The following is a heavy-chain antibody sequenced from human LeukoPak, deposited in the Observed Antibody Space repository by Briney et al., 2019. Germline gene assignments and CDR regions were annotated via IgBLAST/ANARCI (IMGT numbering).Heavy chain of an antibody. CDR2: ISSNGGST. CDR3: AKGMRRDSPFYYYYYYMDV. Sequence: PGGSLRLSCAASGFTFSSYAMHWVRQAPGKGLEYVSAISSNGGSTHYANSVKGRFTISRDNSKNTLYLQMGSLRAEDMAVYFCAKGMRRDSPFYYYYYYMDVWGIGTTVTVSS. V-gene: IGHV3-64*01. D-gene: IGHD2-21*02. CDR1: GFTFSSYA. J-gene: IGHJ6*03.